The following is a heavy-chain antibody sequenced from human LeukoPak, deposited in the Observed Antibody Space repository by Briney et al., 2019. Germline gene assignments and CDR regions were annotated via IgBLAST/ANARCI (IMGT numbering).Heavy chain of an antibody. V-gene: IGHV1-18*01. CDR3: ARDPSNTSGFYAYLDS. CDR2: ISAYNGDT. D-gene: IGHD6-19*01. Sequence: ASVKVSCKAYGYTFMSHGISWVRQAPGQGLERMGGISAYNGDTKYAQKTQRRVTMTTDASTSTAYMELKSLRSDDTAMYYCARDPSNTSGFYAYLDSWGQGTLVTVSS. CDR1: GYTFMSHG. J-gene: IGHJ4*02.